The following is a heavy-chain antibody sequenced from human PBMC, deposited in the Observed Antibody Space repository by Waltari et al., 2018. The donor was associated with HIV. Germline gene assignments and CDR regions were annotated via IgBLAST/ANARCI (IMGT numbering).Heavy chain of an antibody. Sequence: QVQLQESGPGLVKPSQTLSLTCTVSGGSIRSGSYYWSWIRQPAGKGLERIGRIYTSGSTNYNPSLKSRVTISVDTSKNQFSLKLSSVTAADTAVYYCARGYEWLVPWGQGTLVTVSS. CDR1: GGSIRSGSYY. V-gene: IGHV4-61*02. CDR3: ARGYEWLVP. CDR2: IYTSGST. D-gene: IGHD6-19*01. J-gene: IGHJ5*02.